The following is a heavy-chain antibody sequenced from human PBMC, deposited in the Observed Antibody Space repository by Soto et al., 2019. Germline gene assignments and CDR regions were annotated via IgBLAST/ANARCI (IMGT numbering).Heavy chain of an antibody. CDR1: GGSISSSNW. CDR2: IYHSGST. CDR3: ARVSYYYDSSGYYVDY. V-gene: IGHV4-4*02. J-gene: IGHJ4*02. D-gene: IGHD3-22*01. Sequence: PSETLSLTCAVSGGSISSSNWWSWVRQPPGKGLEWIGEIYHSGSTNYNPSLKSRVTISVDKSKNQFSLKLSSVTAADTAVYYCARVSYYYDSSGYYVDYWGQGTLVTVSS.